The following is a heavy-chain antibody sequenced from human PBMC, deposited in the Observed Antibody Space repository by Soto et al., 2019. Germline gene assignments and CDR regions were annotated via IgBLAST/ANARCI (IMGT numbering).Heavy chain of an antibody. V-gene: IGHV3-30*18. CDR2: ISYDGSNK. CDR1: GFTFSSYG. CDR3: AKDARGPLPAAYYYYGMDV. Sequence: GGSLRLSCAASGFTFSSYGMHWVRQAPGKGLEWVAVISYDGSNKYYADSVKGRFTISRDNSKNTLYLQMNSLRAEDTAVYYCAKDARGPLPAAYYYYGMDVWGQGTTVTVSS. J-gene: IGHJ6*02. D-gene: IGHD2-2*01.